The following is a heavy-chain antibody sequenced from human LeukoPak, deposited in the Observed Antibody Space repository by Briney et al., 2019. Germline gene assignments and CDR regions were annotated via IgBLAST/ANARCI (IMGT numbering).Heavy chain of an antibody. D-gene: IGHD2-2*01. J-gene: IGHJ5*02. CDR2: ISYDGSNK. CDR1: GFTVSSYA. Sequence: GGSLRLSCAASGFTVSSYAMHWVRQPPGKGLEWVAVISYDGSNKYYADSVKGRFTISRDNSQNTLYLQMNNLRAEDTAVYYCARGRIVVVPAAMDCFDPWGQGTLVTVSS. V-gene: IGHV3-30*04. CDR3: ARGRIVVVPAAMDCFDP.